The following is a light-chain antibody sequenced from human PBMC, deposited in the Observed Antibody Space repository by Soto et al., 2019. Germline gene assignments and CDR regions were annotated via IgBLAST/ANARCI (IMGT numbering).Light chain of an antibody. V-gene: IGLV2-14*02. CDR1: SSDVGSYNL. Sequence: QSALTQPASVSGSPGQSITISCIGTSSDVGSYNLVSWYQQHPGRAPRLLIHGVTTRPSGISGRFSASKSGLTASLTISGLQPEDEADYYCSSFTSNRIYVFGPGTKLTVL. J-gene: IGLJ1*01. CDR3: SSFTSNRIYV. CDR2: GVT.